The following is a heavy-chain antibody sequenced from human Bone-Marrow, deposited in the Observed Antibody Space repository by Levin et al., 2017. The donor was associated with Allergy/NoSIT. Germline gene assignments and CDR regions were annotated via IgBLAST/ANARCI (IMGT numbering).Heavy chain of an antibody. D-gene: IGHD1-26*01. Sequence: ASVKVSCKASGYTFTSYGISWVRQAPGQGLEWMGWISAYNGNTNYAQKLQGRVTMTTDTSTSTAYMELRSLRSDDTAVYYCARAVGATIVWYFDLWGRGTLVTVSS. CDR2: ISAYNGNT. J-gene: IGHJ2*01. V-gene: IGHV1-18*01. CDR1: GYTFTSYG. CDR3: ARAVGATIVWYFDL.